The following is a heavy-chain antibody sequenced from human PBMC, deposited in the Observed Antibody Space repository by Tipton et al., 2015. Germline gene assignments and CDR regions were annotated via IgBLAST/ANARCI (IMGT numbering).Heavy chain of an antibody. CDR2: IYYSGST. CDR3: ARGGNNWFDP. D-gene: IGHD2-15*01. J-gene: IGHJ5*02. CDR1: GGSISNYY. V-gene: IGHV4-59*01. Sequence: TLSLTCTVSGGSISNYYWTWIRQPPEKGLEWFGHIYYSGSTNYNPSLKSRLTMSVDTSKNQFSLKLTSVTAADTAVYYCARGGNNWFDPWGQGTLVTVSS.